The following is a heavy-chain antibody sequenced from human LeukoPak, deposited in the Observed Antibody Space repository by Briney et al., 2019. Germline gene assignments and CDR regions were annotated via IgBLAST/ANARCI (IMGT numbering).Heavy chain of an antibody. Sequence: GESLKISCKGSGYSFTNYWIGWVRQMPGKGLEWMGIIYPGDSETRCSPSFQGQVTISADTSISTAYLQWTSLEASDTAMYYCARQVYNWFDPWGQGTLVTVSS. CDR1: GYSFTNYW. CDR2: IYPGDSET. V-gene: IGHV5-51*01. CDR3: ARQVYNWFDP. D-gene: IGHD1-14*01. J-gene: IGHJ5*02.